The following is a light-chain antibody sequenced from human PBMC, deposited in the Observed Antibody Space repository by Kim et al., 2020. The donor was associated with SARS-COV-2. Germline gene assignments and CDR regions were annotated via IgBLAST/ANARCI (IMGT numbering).Light chain of an antibody. CDR3: QQYNNWPPA. CDR2: HAS. V-gene: IGKV3-15*01. CDR1: QSISSN. Sequence: VSPGERVTLSCRASQSISSNLAWYQLKPGQPPRLLIYHASSRAAGLPARFTGSGSGTEFTLTISSLQSEDFAVYSCQQYNNWPPAFGQGTKVDIK. J-gene: IGKJ1*01.